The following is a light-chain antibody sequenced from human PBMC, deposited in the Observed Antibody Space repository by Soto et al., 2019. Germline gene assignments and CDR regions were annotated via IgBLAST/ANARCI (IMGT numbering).Light chain of an antibody. CDR1: SSNIGSNY. V-gene: IGLV1-47*01. CDR2: RNN. J-gene: IGLJ1*01. Sequence: SVLTQPPSASGTPGQRVTISCSGSSSNIGSNYVYWYQQLPGTAPKLLIYRNNQRPSGVPDRFSGSKSGTSASLPISGLRSEDFADYYSAAWDDSLSGPYVFGTGTKVNDL. CDR3: AAWDDSLSGPYV.